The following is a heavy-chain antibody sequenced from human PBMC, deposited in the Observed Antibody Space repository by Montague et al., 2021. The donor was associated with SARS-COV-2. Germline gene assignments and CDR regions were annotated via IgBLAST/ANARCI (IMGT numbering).Heavy chain of an antibody. J-gene: IGHJ5*02. CDR1: GDSISSSNLY. CDR2: ITTTGSP. D-gene: IGHD2-2*01. V-gene: IGHV4-61*02. CDR3: TIEVHITTICSGCPRNWFDP. Sequence: TLSLTCTLSGDSISSSNLYWTWIRQPAGKVLDWIGRITTTGSPDYNPTLKSRVTLSLDTSKNQFSLRLISVTAAATALYYCTIEVHITTICSGCPRNWFDPWGQGTLVTVSS.